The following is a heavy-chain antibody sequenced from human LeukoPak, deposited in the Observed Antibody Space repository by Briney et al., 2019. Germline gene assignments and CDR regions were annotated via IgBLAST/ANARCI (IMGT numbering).Heavy chain of an antibody. Sequence: PSETLSLTCTVSGGSISSYYWSWIRQPPGKGLEWIGYIYYSGSTNYNPSLKSRVTMSVDTSRNQFSLKLSSVTAADTAVYYCARRGSSGWYFWGQGTLVTVSS. V-gene: IGHV4-59*08. J-gene: IGHJ4*02. CDR1: GGSISSYY. CDR3: ARRGSSGWYF. CDR2: IYYSGST. D-gene: IGHD6-19*01.